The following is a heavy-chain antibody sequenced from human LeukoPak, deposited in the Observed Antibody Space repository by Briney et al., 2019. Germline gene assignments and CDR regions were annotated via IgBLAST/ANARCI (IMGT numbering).Heavy chain of an antibody. D-gene: IGHD1-26*01. CDR1: GVSINTYY. CDR3: AAGPWELDF. CDR2: IYNGGNT. Sequence: SETLSLTCTVSGVSINTYYASWIRQAPGKGLEFIGFIYNGGNTNYNPSLKSRATISVHTSNNQFSLRLTSVTAADTAMYYCAAGPWELDFWGQGTLVTVSS. J-gene: IGHJ4*02. V-gene: IGHV4-4*09.